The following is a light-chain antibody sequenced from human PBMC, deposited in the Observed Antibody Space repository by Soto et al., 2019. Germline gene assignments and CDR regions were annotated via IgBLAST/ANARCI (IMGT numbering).Light chain of an antibody. J-gene: IGLJ2*01. CDR3: QSYDRSNVV. V-gene: IGLV6-57*04. CDR2: EDN. CDR1: SGSIASNY. Sequence: NFMLTQPHSVSESPGKTVTISCTRSSGSIASNYVQWYQQRPGSAPTTVIYEDNQRPSGVPDRFSGSIDSSSNSASLTISGLKTEYEADYYCQSYDRSNVVFGGGTKLTVL.